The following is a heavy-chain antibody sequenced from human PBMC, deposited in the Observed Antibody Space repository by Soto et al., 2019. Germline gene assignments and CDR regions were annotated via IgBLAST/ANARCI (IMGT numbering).Heavy chain of an antibody. Sequence: PGGSLRLSCAASGFTFSNAWMSWVRQAPGKGLEWVGRIKSKTDGGTTDYAAPVKGRFTISRDDSKNTLYLQMNSLKTEDTAVYYCTTDPYYYDSSGYYSQFDYWGQGTLVTVSS. CDR1: GFTFSNAW. D-gene: IGHD3-22*01. CDR3: TTDPYYYDSSGYYSQFDY. CDR2: IKSKTDGGTT. J-gene: IGHJ4*02. V-gene: IGHV3-15*01.